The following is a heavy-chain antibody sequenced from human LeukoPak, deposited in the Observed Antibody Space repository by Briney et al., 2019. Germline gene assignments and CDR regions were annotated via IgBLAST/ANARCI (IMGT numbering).Heavy chain of an antibody. D-gene: IGHD6-13*01. CDR3: ARPAAGGD. Sequence: GGSLRLSCAASGFTFRTYAITWVRQAPGKGLEWVAVISYDGSNKYYADSVKGRFTISRDNSKNTLYLQMNSLRAEDTAVYYCARPAAGGDWGQGTLVTVSS. CDR2: ISYDGSNK. V-gene: IGHV3-30-3*01. CDR1: GFTFRTYA. J-gene: IGHJ4*02.